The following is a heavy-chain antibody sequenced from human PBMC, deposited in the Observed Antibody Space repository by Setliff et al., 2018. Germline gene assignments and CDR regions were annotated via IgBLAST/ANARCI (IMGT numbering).Heavy chain of an antibody. J-gene: IGHJ6*02. V-gene: IGHV1-69*13. CDR3: ARGKLDVVAAGGKYCAMDV. D-gene: IGHD6-13*01. CDR2: IIPMFRSG. CDR1: GGTFKNYA. Sequence: RASVKVSCKASGGTFKNYAISWVRQAPGQGLEWMGGIIPMFRSGNNAQRFQGRVTITADESTSTVYMELTSLRPEDTAVYYCARGKLDVVAAGGKYCAMDVWGQGTAVTVSS.